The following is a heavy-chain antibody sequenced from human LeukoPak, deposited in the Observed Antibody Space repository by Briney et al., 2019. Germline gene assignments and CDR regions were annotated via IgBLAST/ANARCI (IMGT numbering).Heavy chain of an antibody. CDR1: GASISSGSYY. J-gene: IGHJ4*02. D-gene: IGHD1-26*01. V-gene: IGHV4-61*02. CDR3: ARSYSGSRGYFDY. CDR2: IFASGST. Sequence: PSQTLSLTCTVSGASISSGSYYWNWIRQPAGKGLEWIGRIFASGSTNYNPSLKSRVTISLDTSKNQFSLKLSSVTAADTAVYYCARSYSGSRGYFDYWGQGTLVTVSS.